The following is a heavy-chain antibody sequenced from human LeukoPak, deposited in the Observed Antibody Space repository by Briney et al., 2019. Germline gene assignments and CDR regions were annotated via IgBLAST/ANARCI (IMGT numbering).Heavy chain of an antibody. J-gene: IGHJ6*02. Sequence: PSETLSLTCTVSGYSISSGYYWGWIRQPPGKGLEWIGYIYYSGSTNYNPSLKSRVTISVDTSKNQFSLKLSSVTAADTAVYYCARAQLVKQWLSVVPNYYYYYGMDVWGQGTTVTVSS. D-gene: IGHD6-19*01. CDR1: GYSISSGYY. V-gene: IGHV4-61*01. CDR2: IYYSGST. CDR3: ARAQLVKQWLSVVPNYYYYYGMDV.